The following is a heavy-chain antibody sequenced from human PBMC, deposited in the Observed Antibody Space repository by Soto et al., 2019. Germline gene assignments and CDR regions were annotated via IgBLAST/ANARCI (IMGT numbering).Heavy chain of an antibody. Sequence: GGSLRLSCAASGFTVSSNYMSWVRQAPGKGLEWVSVIYSGGSTYYADSVKGRFTISRHNSKNTLYLQMNSLRAEDTAVYYCARDFNYYDSSCYYYYYGMDVWGQGTTVTVSS. D-gene: IGHD3-22*01. J-gene: IGHJ6*02. CDR2: IYSGGST. V-gene: IGHV3-53*04. CDR3: ARDFNYYDSSCYYYYYGMDV. CDR1: GFTVSSNY.